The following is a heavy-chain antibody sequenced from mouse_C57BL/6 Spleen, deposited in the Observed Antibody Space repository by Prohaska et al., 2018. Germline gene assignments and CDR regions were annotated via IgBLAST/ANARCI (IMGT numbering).Heavy chain of an antibody. Sequence: QKPVQGLEWIARIYPGSGNTYYNEKFKGKATLTAEKSSSTAYMQLSSLTSEDSAVYFCARRADYYGSIDYWGQGTTITVSS. CDR3: ARRADYYGSIDY. J-gene: IGHJ2*01. V-gene: IGHV1-76*01. CDR2: IYPGSGNT. D-gene: IGHD1-1*01.